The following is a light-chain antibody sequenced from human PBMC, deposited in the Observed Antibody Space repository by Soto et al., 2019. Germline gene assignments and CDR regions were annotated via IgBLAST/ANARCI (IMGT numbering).Light chain of an antibody. V-gene: IGKV1-39*01. Sequence: DIQMSQSPSSLSASVGDSVTITCRASETIIDYLNWYQQQPGEAPKLLIFSASSLHSGVPSRFRGSGSGTHFTLTISSLQPEDFATYFGLQSFSAPRTFGQGTKLQAK. J-gene: IGKJ2*01. CDR2: SAS. CDR1: ETIIDY. CDR3: LQSFSAPRT.